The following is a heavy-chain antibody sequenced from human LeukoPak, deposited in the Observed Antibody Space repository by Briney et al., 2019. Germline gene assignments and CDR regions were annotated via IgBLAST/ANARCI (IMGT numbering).Heavy chain of an antibody. Sequence: GGSLILSCAASGFTFSRYGMHWVRQAPGKGLEWVAFIRYDGSNKYYADSVKGRFTISRDNSKNTQYLQMNSLRAEDTAVYYCARDDVDTAMVTDYWGQGTLVTVSS. CDR1: GFTFSRYG. CDR3: ARDDVDTAMVTDY. J-gene: IGHJ4*02. D-gene: IGHD5-18*01. V-gene: IGHV3-30*02. CDR2: IRYDGSNK.